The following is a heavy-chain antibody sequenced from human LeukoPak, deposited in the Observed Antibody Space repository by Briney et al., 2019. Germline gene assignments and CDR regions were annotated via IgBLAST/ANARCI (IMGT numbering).Heavy chain of an antibody. V-gene: IGHV3-21*01. Sequence: PGGSLRLSCAASGFTFSSYSMNWVRQAPGKGLEWVSSISSSSSYIYYADSVKGRLTISRDNAKNPLYLQMNSLRAEDTAVYYCARVYQSWILTVRDHMDVWGKGTTVTISS. CDR1: GFTFSSYS. J-gene: IGHJ6*03. CDR3: ARVYQSWILTVRDHMDV. D-gene: IGHD5-18*01. CDR2: ISSSSSYI.